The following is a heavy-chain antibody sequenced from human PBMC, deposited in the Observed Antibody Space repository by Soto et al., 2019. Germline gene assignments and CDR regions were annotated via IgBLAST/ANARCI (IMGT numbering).Heavy chain of an antibody. J-gene: IGHJ4*02. CDR2: ISSSGGDT. V-gene: IGHV3-23*01. CDR3: AKGALGSSGRYDLDY. CDR1: GFTFSNYA. Sequence: VQLLDSGGGLMQPGGSLRVSCAASGFTFSNYAMNWARQAPGKGPEWVSAISSSGGDTYYADSVKGRFTISRDNSKNTLYLQMNSLRVEDTAIYYCAKGALGSSGRYDLDYWGQGTLVTVSS. D-gene: IGHD6-13*01.